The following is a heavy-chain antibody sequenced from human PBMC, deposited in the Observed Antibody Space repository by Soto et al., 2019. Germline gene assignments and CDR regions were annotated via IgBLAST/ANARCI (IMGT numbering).Heavy chain of an antibody. CDR2: INHSGST. V-gene: IGHV4-34*01. CDR3: ARGYYDSSGDSPPPSYYYYGMDF. D-gene: IGHD3-22*01. Sequence: PXETLALTCAVYGWSFSGYYWSWIRQPPGKGLDWIGEINHSGSTNYNPSLKSRVTISVDTSKNQFSLKLSSVTAADTAVYYCARGYYDSSGDSPPPSYYYYGMDFWGQGSTVTVSS. J-gene: IGHJ6*02. CDR1: GWSFSGYY.